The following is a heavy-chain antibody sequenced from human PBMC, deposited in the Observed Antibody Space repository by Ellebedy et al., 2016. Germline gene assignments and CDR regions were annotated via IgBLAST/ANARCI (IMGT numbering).Heavy chain of an antibody. D-gene: IGHD2-2*02. CDR3: ARDVGCSSTSCYTLSWFDP. J-gene: IGHJ5*02. CDR2: ISYDGSNK. Sequence: GGSLRLXXAASGFTFSSYAMHWVRQAPGKGLEWVAVISYDGSNKYYADSVKGRFTISRHNSKNTLYLQMNSLRAEDTAVYYCARDVGCSSTSCYTLSWFDPWGQGTLVTVSS. CDR1: GFTFSSYA. V-gene: IGHV3-30-3*01.